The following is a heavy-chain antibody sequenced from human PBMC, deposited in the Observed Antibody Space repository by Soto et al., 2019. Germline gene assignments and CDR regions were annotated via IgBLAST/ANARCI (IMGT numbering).Heavy chain of an antibody. J-gene: IGHJ6*02. Sequence: GYSWSCVGPPPGKRMEWIGEINHSGSTNYTPSLKSRVTISVDTSKNQFSLKLRSVTAADTAVHYCARVDFSGWYVKYKYGMSVCG. CDR1: GYS. D-gene: IGHD6-19*01. V-gene: IGHV4-34*01. CDR3: ARVDFSGWYVKYKYGMSV. CDR2: INHSGST.